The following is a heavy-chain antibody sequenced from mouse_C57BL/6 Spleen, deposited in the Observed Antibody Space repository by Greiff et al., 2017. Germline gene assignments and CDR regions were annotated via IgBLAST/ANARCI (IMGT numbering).Heavy chain of an antibody. CDR3: ARGDDDDGYAMDY. Sequence: VQRVESGPGLVQPSQSLSITCTVSGFSLTSYGVHWVRQSPGKGLGWLGGIWSGGSTDYNAAFISRLGISKDKSKSQVFFKMNSLQADDTAIYYCARGDDDDGYAMDYWGQGTSVTVSS. CDR1: GFSLTSYG. V-gene: IGHV2-2*01. D-gene: IGHD2-4*01. J-gene: IGHJ4*01. CDR2: IWSGGST.